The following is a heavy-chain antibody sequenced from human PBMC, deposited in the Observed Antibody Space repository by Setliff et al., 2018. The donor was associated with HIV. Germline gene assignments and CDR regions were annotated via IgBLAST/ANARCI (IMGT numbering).Heavy chain of an antibody. CDR2: INAGNGDT. CDR1: GGTFKNLA. CDR3: AIGSSNWPHRPNNYYFDY. V-gene: IGHV1-3*01. D-gene: IGHD6-13*01. J-gene: IGHJ4*02. Sequence: ASVKVSCKASGGTFKNLAISWVRQAPGQGLEWMGWINAGNGDTKSSQKFQGRVTITRDTSASTAYMELSSLRSEDTGVYYCAIGSSNWPHRPNNYYFDYWGQGTPVTVSS.